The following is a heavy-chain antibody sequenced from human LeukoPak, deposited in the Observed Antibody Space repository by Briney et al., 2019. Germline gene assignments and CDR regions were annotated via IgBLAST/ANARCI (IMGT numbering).Heavy chain of an antibody. V-gene: IGHV3-64*01. CDR2: ISSNGDST. J-gene: IGHJ6*03. D-gene: IGHD3-9*01. Sequence: GGSLRLSCAASGFTFSSYAMHWVRQAPGTGLEYVSAISSNGDSTYYANSLKGRFTISRDNSKNTLYIQMGSLRAEDMAVYYCARGRYFHYYMDGWGKGTTGTVS. CDR3: ARGRYFHYYMDG. CDR1: GFTFSSYA.